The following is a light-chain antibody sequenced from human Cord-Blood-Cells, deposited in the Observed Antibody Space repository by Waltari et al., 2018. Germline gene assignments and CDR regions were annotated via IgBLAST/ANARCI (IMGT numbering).Light chain of an antibody. CDR2: DVS. J-gene: IGLJ2*01. CDR1: SSDVGGYHY. CDR3: SSYTSSSTLVV. Sequence: QSALTQPAPVPGHPGQSITPSCTGTSSDVGGYHYVPCYQQHPGKAPKLMLYDVSNRPSGVSNRFSGSKSGNTASLTISGLQAEYEADYYCSSYTSSSTLVVFGGGTKLTVL. V-gene: IGLV2-14*01.